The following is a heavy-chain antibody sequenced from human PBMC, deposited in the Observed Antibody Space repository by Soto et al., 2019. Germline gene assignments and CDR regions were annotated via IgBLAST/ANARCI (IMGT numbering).Heavy chain of an antibody. Sequence: EVQLLESGGGLVQPGGSLRLSCAASGFTFSSYAMSWVRQAPGKGLEWVSAISGSGGSTYYADSVKGRFTISRDNSKNTLYLQVNSLRAEDTAVYYCAKDRNTIFGVAEGGMDVWGQGTTVTVSS. CDR1: GFTFSSYA. CDR3: AKDRNTIFGVAEGGMDV. V-gene: IGHV3-23*01. D-gene: IGHD3-3*01. J-gene: IGHJ6*02. CDR2: ISGSGGST.